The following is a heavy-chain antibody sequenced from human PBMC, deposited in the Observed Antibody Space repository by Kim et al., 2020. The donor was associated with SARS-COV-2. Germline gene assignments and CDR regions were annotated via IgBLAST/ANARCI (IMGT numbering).Heavy chain of an antibody. CDR2: T. CDR3: ARDVNTGYFDY. J-gene: IGHJ4*02. D-gene: IGHD4-17*01. Sequence: TNYADAVKGRFTIPRDNAKNSLYLQMNSLRAEDTAVYYCARDVNTGYFDYWGQGTLVTVSS. V-gene: IGHV3-11*05.